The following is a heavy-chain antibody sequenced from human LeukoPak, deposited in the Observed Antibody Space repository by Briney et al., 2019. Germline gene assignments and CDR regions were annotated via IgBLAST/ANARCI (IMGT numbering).Heavy chain of an antibody. CDR3: ARGGDWARSSDY. J-gene: IGHJ4*02. V-gene: IGHV1-69*13. D-gene: IGHD2-21*02. Sequence: EASVTVSCTASGGTFSSYAISWVRQAPGQGLEWMGGVIPIFGTANYAQKFQGRVTITADESTSTAYMELSSLRSEDTAVYYCARGGDWARSSDYWGQGTLVTVSS. CDR2: VIPIFGTA. CDR1: GGTFSSYA.